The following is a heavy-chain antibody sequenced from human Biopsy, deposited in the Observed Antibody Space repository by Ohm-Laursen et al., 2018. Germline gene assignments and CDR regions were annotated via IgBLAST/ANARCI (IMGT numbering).Heavy chain of an antibody. V-gene: IGHV4-59*07. Sequence: SDTLSLTCSVSGGSIISYYWTWIRQPPGKGLEWIGHVYNGGITKYNPSLKSRVTISKDTSKNQFSLQVNSVTAADTAVYYCARTPRDSFWSGSYKRGLWFDPWGQGTLAIVSS. D-gene: IGHD3-3*01. J-gene: IGHJ5*02. CDR2: VYNGGIT. CDR3: ARTPRDSFWSGSYKRGLWFDP. CDR1: GGSIISYY.